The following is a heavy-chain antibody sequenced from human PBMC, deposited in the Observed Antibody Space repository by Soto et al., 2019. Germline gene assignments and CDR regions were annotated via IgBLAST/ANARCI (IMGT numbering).Heavy chain of an antibody. CDR1: GYTFTSYY. CDR2: INPSCGST. V-gene: IGHV1-46*01. J-gene: IGHJ4*02. CDR3: ARAITIFGVAHY. D-gene: IGHD3-3*01. Sequence: ASVKVSCKASGYTFTSYYMHWVRQAPGQGLEWMGIINPSCGSTSYAQKFQGRVTMTRDTSTSTVYMELSSLRSEDTAVYYCARAITIFGVAHYWGQGTLVTVSS.